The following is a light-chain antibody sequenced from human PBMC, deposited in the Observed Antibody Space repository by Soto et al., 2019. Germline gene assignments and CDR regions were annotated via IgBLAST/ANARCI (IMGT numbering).Light chain of an antibody. CDR3: QSFDRGQSYDNRLSGV. CDR1: SSNIRSHT. V-gene: IGLV1-44*01. CDR2: AND. J-gene: IGLJ3*02. Sequence: QLVLTQPPSASGTPGQRVIMSCSGSSSNIRSHTVNWYQQLPGTAPKLLIYANDNRPAGVTDRFSGSRSGSSASLAITGLRAEDEATYYCQSFDRGQSYDNRLSGVFGGGTKVTVL.